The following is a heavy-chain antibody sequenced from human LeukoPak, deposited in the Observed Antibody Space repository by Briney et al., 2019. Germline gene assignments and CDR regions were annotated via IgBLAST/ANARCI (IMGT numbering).Heavy chain of an antibody. D-gene: IGHD3-10*01. CDR2: MNPNSGNT. CDR1: GYAFTSYD. CDR3: ASSMDYGSGSYYTIDY. Sequence: AASVKVSCKASGYAFTSYDINWVRQATGQGLEWMGWMNPNSGNTGYAQKFQGRVTMTRNTSISTAYMELSSLRSEDTAVYYCASSMDYGSGSYYTIDYWGQGTLVTVSS. J-gene: IGHJ4*02. V-gene: IGHV1-8*01.